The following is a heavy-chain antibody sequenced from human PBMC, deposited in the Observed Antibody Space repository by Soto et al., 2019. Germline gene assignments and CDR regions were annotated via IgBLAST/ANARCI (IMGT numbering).Heavy chain of an antibody. Sequence: SVKVSCKPSGYTLTAYYSHGFRQAPGQGLEWMVWINPNSGGTNYAQKFQGRVTMTRDTSISTAYMAMSRLRSDDTAVYYCARDQAQYYYVSGRFYYYYYGMDVWGQGTTVTVSS. CDR3: ARDQAQYYYVSGRFYYYYYGMDV. J-gene: IGHJ6*02. CDR2: INPNSGGT. D-gene: IGHD3-10*01. CDR1: GYTLTAYY. V-gene: IGHV1-2*02.